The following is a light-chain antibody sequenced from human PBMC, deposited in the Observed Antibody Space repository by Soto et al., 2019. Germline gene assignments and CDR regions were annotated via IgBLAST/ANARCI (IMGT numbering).Light chain of an antibody. CDR1: QSVSSNY. CDR2: DAS. J-gene: IGKJ1*01. V-gene: IGKV3-20*01. Sequence: EIVLKQSPGTLSLSPGERATLSCRAGQSVSSNYLAWYQQKPGQAPRLLMYDASSRATGIPDRFSGSGSGTDFTLTISRLEPEDFAVYYCQQYSSSRTFGQGTKVDIK. CDR3: QQYSSSRT.